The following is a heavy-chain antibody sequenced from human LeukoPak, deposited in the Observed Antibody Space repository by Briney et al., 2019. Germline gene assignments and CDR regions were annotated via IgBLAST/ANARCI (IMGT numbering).Heavy chain of an antibody. J-gene: IGHJ4*02. CDR2: IYYSGST. CDR3: ARDQGGSGSYGSLDY. Sequence: XXXQHXGXGLEXXXYIYYSGSTYYNPSLKSRVTISVDTSKNQFSLKLSSVTAADTAVYYCARDQGGSGSYGSLDYWGQGTLVTVSS. V-gene: IGHV4-31*02. D-gene: IGHD1-26*01.